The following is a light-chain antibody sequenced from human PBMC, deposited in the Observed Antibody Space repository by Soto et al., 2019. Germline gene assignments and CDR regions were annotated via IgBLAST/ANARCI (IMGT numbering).Light chain of an antibody. Sequence: EIELTHSPGTLSLSPGERSTLSCRASQSVSSSYLAWYQQKPGQAPRLLIDGASSRATGIPDRFSGSGSGTDFTLTISRLEPEDFAVYYCQQYGSSPLTFGGGTKVDIK. V-gene: IGKV3-20*01. CDR2: GAS. CDR1: QSVSSSY. J-gene: IGKJ4*01. CDR3: QQYGSSPLT.